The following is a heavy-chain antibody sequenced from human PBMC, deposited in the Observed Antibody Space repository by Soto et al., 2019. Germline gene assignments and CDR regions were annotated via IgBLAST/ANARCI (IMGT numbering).Heavy chain of an antibody. D-gene: IGHD3-16*01. CDR1: GGSISSYY. CDR3: ARCRGGDYYYGMDA. Sequence: TLSLTCTVSGGSISSYYWSWIRQPPGKGLEWIGYIYYSGSTNYNPSLKSRVTISVDTSKNQFSLKLSSVTAADTAVYYCARCRGGDYYYGMDAWGQGTTVTVSS. V-gene: IGHV4-59*01. J-gene: IGHJ6*02. CDR2: IYYSGST.